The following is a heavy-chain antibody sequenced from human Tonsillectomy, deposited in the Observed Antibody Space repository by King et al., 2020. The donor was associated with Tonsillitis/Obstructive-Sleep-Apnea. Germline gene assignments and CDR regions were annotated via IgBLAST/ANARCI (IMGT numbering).Heavy chain of an antibody. CDR1: GYTFTSYY. CDR2: MNPSGGST. J-gene: IGHJ6*03. D-gene: IGHD3-16*01. V-gene: IGHV1-46*01. CDR3: ARVGDYYYLDV. Sequence: QVQLVQSGAEVKKPGASVKVSCKASGYTFTSYYMNWVRQAPGQGLEWMGIMNPSGGSTSYAKKFQGRVTMTRDTSTSTVYMELSSLRSEDTAVYYCARVGDYYYLDVWGKGTTVTVSS.